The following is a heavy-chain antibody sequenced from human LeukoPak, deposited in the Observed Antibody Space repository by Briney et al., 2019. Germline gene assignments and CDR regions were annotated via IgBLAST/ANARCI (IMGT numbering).Heavy chain of an antibody. CDR1: GGSISSSSYY. Sequence: SETLSLTCTVSGGSISSSSYYWGWIRQPPGKGLEWVGSIYYSGSTYYNPSLKSRVTISVDTSKNQFSLKLSSVTAADTAVYYCARGGRVAQPYYWGQGTLVTVSS. V-gene: IGHV4-39*07. CDR3: ARGGRVAQPYY. CDR2: IYYSGST. D-gene: IGHD3-3*01. J-gene: IGHJ4*02.